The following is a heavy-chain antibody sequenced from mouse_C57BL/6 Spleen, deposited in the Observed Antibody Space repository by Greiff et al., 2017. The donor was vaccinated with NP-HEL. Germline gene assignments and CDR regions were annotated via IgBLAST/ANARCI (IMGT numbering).Heavy chain of an antibody. J-gene: IGHJ1*03. CDR1: GYAFSSSW. D-gene: IGHD1-1*01. Sequence: VQLQQSGPELVKPGASVKISCKASGYAFSSSWMNWVKQRPGKGLEWIGRIYPGDGDTNYNGKVKGKATLTADKSSSTAYMQRSSLTSEDSAVYFCARYYYGSSYGYFDVWGTGTTVTVSS. CDR2: IYPGDGDT. CDR3: ARYYYGSSYGYFDV. V-gene: IGHV1-82*01.